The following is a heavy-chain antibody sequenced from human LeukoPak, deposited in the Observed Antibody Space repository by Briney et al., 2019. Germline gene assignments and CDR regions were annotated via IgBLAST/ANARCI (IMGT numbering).Heavy chain of an antibody. J-gene: IGHJ4*02. Sequence: GGSLRLSCAASGFTFSSYAMSWVRQAPGKRLEWVSAISGSGGSTSYAASVKRRFTISRENSNNTLHLQMNSLRGEDTGVYYCAKDPPRGGGVFDYWGQGTLVTVSS. CDR3: AKDPPRGGGVFDY. V-gene: IGHV3-23*01. D-gene: IGHD2-8*02. CDR1: GFTFSSYA. CDR2: ISGSGGST.